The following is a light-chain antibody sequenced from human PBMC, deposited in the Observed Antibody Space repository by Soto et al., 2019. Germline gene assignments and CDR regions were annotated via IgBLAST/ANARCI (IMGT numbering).Light chain of an antibody. CDR2: SNN. CDR1: TSDIGRNT. J-gene: IGLJ3*02. CDR3: VTWHDSLDALV. Sequence: QSVLTQSPSASGTPGQRVTITCSGTTSDIGRNTVNWYQQLPGTAPKLLIYSNNRRPSGVPGRFSGSKSGTSASLAISGLQSEDEALYYWVTWHDSLDALVFGGGTKLTVL. V-gene: IGLV1-44*01.